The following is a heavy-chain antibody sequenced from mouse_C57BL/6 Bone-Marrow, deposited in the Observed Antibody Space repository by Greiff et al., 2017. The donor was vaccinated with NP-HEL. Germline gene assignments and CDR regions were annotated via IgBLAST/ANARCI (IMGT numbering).Heavy chain of an antibody. J-gene: IGHJ3*01. Sequence: QVQLKQSGAELVRPGTSVKVSCKASGYAFTNYLIEWVKQRPGQGLEWIGVINPGSGGTNYNEKFKGKATLTADKSSSTAYMQLSSLTSEDSAVYCCARGGGYYPFAYWGQGTLVTVSA. CDR2: INPGSGGT. CDR1: GYAFTNYL. CDR3: ARGGGYYPFAY. V-gene: IGHV1-54*01. D-gene: IGHD2-3*01.